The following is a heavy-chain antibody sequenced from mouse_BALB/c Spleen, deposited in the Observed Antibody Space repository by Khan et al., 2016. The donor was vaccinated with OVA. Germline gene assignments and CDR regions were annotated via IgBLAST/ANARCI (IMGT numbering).Heavy chain of an antibody. CDR2: ISYSGST. CDR3: ARSGNYLSWFAY. CDR1: GYSITSDYA. J-gene: IGHJ3*01. V-gene: IGHV3-2*02. Sequence: EVQLQELGPGLVKPSQSLSLTCTVTGYSITSDYAWNWIRQFPGNKLEWMGYISYSGSTSYNPSLQSRISITRDTSKTQFFLQLNSVTTEDTATYYCARSGNYLSWFAYWGQGTLVTVSA. D-gene: IGHD2-1*01.